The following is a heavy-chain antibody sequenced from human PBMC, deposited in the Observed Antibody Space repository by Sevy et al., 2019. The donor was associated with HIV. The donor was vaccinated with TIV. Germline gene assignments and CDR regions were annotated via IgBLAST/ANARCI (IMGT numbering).Heavy chain of an antibody. J-gene: IGHJ6*03. V-gene: IGHV3-33*08. CDR1: GFTFSSYG. CDR3: ASDLYYYYYMDV. Sequence: GGSLRLSCAASGFTFSSYGMHWVRQAPGKGLEWVAVIWYDGSNKYYADSVKGRFTISRDNSKNMLYLQMNSLRAEDTAVYYCASDLYYYYYMDVWGKGTTVTVSS. CDR2: IWYDGSNK.